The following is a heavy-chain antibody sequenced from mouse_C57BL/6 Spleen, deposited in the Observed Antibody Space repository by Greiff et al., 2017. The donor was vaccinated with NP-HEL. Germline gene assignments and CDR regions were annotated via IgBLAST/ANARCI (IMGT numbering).Heavy chain of an antibody. CDR3: ARGIPYAMDY. V-gene: IGHV3-6*01. J-gene: IGHJ4*01. D-gene: IGHD5-1-1*01. CDR1: GYSITSGYY. CDR2: ISYDGSN. Sequence: DVKLQESGPGLVKPSQSLSLTCSVTGYSITSGYYWNWIRQFPGNKLEWMGYISYDGSNNYNPSLKNRISITRDTSTNQFFLKLNSVTTEDTATYYCARGIPYAMDYWGQGTSVTVSS.